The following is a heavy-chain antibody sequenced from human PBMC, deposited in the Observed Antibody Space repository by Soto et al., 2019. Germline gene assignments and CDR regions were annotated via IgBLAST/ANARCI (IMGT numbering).Heavy chain of an antibody. J-gene: IGHJ4*02. CDR2: ISSSSSYI. D-gene: IGHD3-10*01. V-gene: IGHV3-21*01. CDR1: GFTFSIYS. CDR3: AREGGYYGSMDY. Sequence: EVQLVESGGGLVKPGGSLRLSCAASGFTFSIYSMNWVRQATGKGLEWVSSISSSSSYIYYADSVKGRFTISRDNAKNSLYLQMNSLRAEDTAVYYCAREGGYYGSMDYWGQGTLVTVSS.